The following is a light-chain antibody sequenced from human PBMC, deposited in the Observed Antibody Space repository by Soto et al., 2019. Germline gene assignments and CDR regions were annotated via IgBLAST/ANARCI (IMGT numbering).Light chain of an antibody. CDR3: QQYNSYPLT. CDR1: QSISSW. CDR2: KAS. Sequence: DIQMSLSAATLSASEGDRVTITCRASQSISSWLAWYQQKPGKAPKLLIYKASSLEGGVPSRFSGSGSGTEFTLTISSLQPDDFATYYCQQYNSYPLTFGGGTKVDI. J-gene: IGKJ4*01. V-gene: IGKV1-5*03.